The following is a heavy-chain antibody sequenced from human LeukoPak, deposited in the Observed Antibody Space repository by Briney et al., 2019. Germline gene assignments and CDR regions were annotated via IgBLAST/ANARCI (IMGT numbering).Heavy chain of an antibody. J-gene: IGHJ6*03. V-gene: IGHV3-30*18. CDR2: ISYDGSNK. Sequence: GGSLRLSCAASGLTLRNYGMHWVRQAPGKCLEWVAVISYDGSNKYYADSVKGRFTISRDNPMNTLYLQMNSLRAEDTAVYYCAKNYYYMDVWGKGTTVIVSS. CDR3: AKNYYYMDV. CDR1: GLTLRNYG.